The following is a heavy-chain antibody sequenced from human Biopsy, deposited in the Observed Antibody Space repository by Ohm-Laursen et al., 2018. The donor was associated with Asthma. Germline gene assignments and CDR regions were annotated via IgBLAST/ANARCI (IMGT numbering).Heavy chain of an antibody. CDR3: ARDMNRDGWYFDY. CDR2: ISYDGSNK. J-gene: IGHJ4*02. V-gene: IGHV3-30-3*01. CDR1: GFTFSTYA. D-gene: IGHD5-24*01. Sequence: SLRLSCTATGFTFSTYAMHWVRQTPGKGLEWVAVISYDGSNKYYADSVKGRFTISRDNSKNTLYLQMNSLRGDDTAVYYCARDMNRDGWYFDYWGQGTLVTVSS.